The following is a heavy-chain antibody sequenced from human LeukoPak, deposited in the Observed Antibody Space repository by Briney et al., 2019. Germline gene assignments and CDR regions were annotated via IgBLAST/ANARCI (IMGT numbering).Heavy chain of an antibody. CDR1: GGSINSNTYY. V-gene: IGHV4-39*01. D-gene: IGHD1-14*01. Sequence: PSETLSLTCTISGGSINSNTYYWGWIRQPPGKGLEWIGHIYYSGSTYYNASLKSRVTISVDTSKNQFSLSLNSVTTADTAVYYCARTKLNHGYYYYYYMDVWGKGTTVTVSS. CDR3: ARTKLNHGYYYYYYMDV. CDR2: IYYSGST. J-gene: IGHJ6*03.